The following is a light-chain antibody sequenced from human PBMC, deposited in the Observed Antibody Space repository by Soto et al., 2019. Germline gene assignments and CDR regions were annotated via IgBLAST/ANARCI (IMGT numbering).Light chain of an antibody. CDR1: QSVSSY. CDR3: QQRSNWPLT. J-gene: IGKJ4*01. Sequence: EIVLTQFPATLSLSPGDGATLSCSASQSVSSYLAWYQQKRGQPPRLLIYDSSNRATGIPARFSGSGSGTDFSLIISSLEPDDFAVYYCQQRSNWPLTFGGGTKVEIK. V-gene: IGKV3-11*01. CDR2: DSS.